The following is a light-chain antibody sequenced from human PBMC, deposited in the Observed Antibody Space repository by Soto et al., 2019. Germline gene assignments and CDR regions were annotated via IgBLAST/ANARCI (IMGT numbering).Light chain of an antibody. J-gene: IGKJ1*01. V-gene: IGKV3-15*01. CDR1: QSVSSN. Sequence: EIVMTQSPATLSVSPGERATLSCRASQSVSSNLAWYQQKPGQAPRLLIYGASTRATGIPARFSGSGSGTQFTLTISSLQSELLAVSYCQQYNTCPPWTFGQGNKV. CDR3: QQYNTCPPWT. CDR2: GAS.